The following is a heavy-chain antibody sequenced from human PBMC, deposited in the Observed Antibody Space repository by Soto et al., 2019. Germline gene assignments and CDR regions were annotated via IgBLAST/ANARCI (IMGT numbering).Heavy chain of an antibody. CDR3: ASPSATVTTLYYYFAY. J-gene: IGHJ4*02. V-gene: IGHV1-69*12. D-gene: IGHD4-17*01. CDR2: IIPIFGTA. CDR1: GGTFSSYA. Sequence: QVQLVQSGAEVKKPGSSVKVSCKASGGTFSSYAISWVRQAPGQGREWMGGIIPIFGTANYAQKFQGRVTITADESTSTAYVELSSLRSEDTAVYYCASPSATVTTLYYYFAYWGQGTLVTVSS.